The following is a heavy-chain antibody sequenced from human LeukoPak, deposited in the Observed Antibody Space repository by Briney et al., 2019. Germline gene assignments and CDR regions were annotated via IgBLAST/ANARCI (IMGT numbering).Heavy chain of an antibody. CDR3: ARDPYCSGSSCYSGLFDY. Sequence: PGGSLRLSCAASGFTFSTYAMHWVRQAPGKGLEWVAIIYYDGSKKYYVDSVKGRFTISRDNSENTLYLQMNSLRVEDTAVYYCARDPYCSGSSCYSGLFDYWGQGTLVTVSS. CDR2: IYYDGSKK. J-gene: IGHJ4*02. V-gene: IGHV3-30*04. D-gene: IGHD2-15*01. CDR1: GFTFSTYA.